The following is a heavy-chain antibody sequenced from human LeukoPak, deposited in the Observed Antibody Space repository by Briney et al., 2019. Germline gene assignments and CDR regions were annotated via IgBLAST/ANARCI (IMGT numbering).Heavy chain of an antibody. CDR3: ARGYSSGWSHGPSAFDI. J-gene: IGHJ3*02. D-gene: IGHD6-19*01. CDR2: ISSSSSYI. Sequence: PGGSLRLSCAPSGFTFSSYSMNWVRQAPGKGLEWVSSISSSSSYIYYADSVKGRFTISRDNAKNSLYLQMNSLRAEDTAVYYCARGYSSGWSHGPSAFDIWGQGTMVTVSS. CDR1: GFTFSSYS. V-gene: IGHV3-21*01.